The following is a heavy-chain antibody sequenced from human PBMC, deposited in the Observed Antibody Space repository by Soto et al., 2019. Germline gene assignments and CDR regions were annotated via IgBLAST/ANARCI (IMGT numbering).Heavy chain of an antibody. Sequence: QVQLQESGPGLVKPSGTLSLTCAVSSGSISSSNWWSWGRQPPGKGLEGIGEIYHSGSTNYNPSLKSRVTKSVGKSKNQFSLKLRSVTAADTAVYYCARAVGYCSSTSCHLSYYYYMDVWGKGTTVTVSS. CDR3: ARAVGYCSSTSCHLSYYYYMDV. V-gene: IGHV4-4*02. J-gene: IGHJ6*03. D-gene: IGHD2-2*03. CDR1: SGSISSSNW. CDR2: IYHSGST.